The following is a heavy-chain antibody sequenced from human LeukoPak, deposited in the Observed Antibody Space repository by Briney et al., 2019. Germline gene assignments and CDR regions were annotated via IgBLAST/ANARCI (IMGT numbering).Heavy chain of an antibody. Sequence: ASVKVSCKASGGTFSSYAISWVRQAPGQGLEWMGGIIPIFGTANYAQKFQGRVTITTDESTSTAYMELSSLRSEDTAVYYCASGGAGSYYYYYMGVWGKGTTVTVSS. CDR1: GGTFSSYA. CDR3: ASGGAGSYYYYYMGV. V-gene: IGHV1-69*05. D-gene: IGHD4/OR15-4a*01. CDR2: IIPIFGTA. J-gene: IGHJ6*03.